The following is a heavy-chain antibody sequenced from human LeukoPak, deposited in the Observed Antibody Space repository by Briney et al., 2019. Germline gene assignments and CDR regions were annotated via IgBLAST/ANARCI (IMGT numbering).Heavy chain of an antibody. CDR3: AKDRGPFYSDYGEAFDY. D-gene: IGHD4-11*01. Sequence: PGGSLRLSCAASGFTFSSYGMHWVRQAPGKGLEWVAVISYDGSNKYYADSVKGRFTISRDNSKNTLYLQMNSLRAEDTAVYYCAKDRGPFYSDYGEAFDYWGQGTLVTVSS. J-gene: IGHJ4*02. CDR1: GFTFSSYG. CDR2: ISYDGSNK. V-gene: IGHV3-30*18.